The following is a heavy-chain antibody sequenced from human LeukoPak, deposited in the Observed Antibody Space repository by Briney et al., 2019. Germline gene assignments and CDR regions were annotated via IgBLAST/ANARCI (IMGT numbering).Heavy chain of an antibody. CDR3: AKLRWPKGGRSSFDF. CDR2: IYPSDSDT. Sequence: HGESLKISCKGSGYSFTTYWIGWVRQMPGKGLEWMGIIYPSDSDTKYSPSFQGQVTIPADKSISTAYLQWTSLKASDTAMYYCAKLRWPKGGRSSFDFWGQGTLVTVSS. J-gene: IGHJ4*02. V-gene: IGHV5-51*01. CDR1: GYSFTTYW. D-gene: IGHD4-23*01.